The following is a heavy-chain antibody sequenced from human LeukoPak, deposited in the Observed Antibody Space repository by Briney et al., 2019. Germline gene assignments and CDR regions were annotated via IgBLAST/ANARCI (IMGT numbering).Heavy chain of an antibody. J-gene: IGHJ6*02. D-gene: IGHD6-13*01. CDR1: GGSISSGDYY. Sequence: SETLSLTCAVSGGSISSGDYYWSWIRQPPGKGLEWIGYIYYSGSTYYNPSLKSRVTISVDTSKNQFSLKLSSVTAADTAVYYCARGSSWPYYYGMDVWGQGTTVTVSS. CDR2: IYYSGST. CDR3: ARGSSWPYYYGMDV. V-gene: IGHV4-30-4*01.